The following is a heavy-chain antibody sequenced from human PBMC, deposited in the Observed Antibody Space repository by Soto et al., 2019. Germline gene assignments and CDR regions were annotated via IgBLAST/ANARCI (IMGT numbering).Heavy chain of an antibody. Sequence: SETLSLTCTVSGGSISSYYWSWIRQPPGKGLEWIGYIYYSGSTNYNPSLKSRVTISVDTSKNQFSLKLSSVTAADTAVYYCARVTLLNYYYYYMDVWGKGTTVTVSS. CDR2: IYYSGST. V-gene: IGHV4-59*01. J-gene: IGHJ6*03. CDR1: GGSISSYY. CDR3: ARVTLLNYYYYYMDV.